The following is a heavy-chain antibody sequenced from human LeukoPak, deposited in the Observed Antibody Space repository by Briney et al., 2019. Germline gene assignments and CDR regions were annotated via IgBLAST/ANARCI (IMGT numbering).Heavy chain of an antibody. CDR2: ISGSGGST. V-gene: IGHV3-23*01. CDR1: GFTFSSYA. CDR3: AKAKGTYSSGWYFDY. J-gene: IGHJ4*02. Sequence: PGGSLRLSCAASGFTFSSYAMSWVRQAPGKGLEWVSRISGSGGSTYYADSVKGRFTISRDNSKNTLYLKMNSLRAEDTALYYCAKAKGTYSSGWYFDYWGQGTLVTVSS. D-gene: IGHD6-19*01.